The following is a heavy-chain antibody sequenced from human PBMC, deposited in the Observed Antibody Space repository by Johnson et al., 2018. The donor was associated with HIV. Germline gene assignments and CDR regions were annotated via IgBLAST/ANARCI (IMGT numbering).Heavy chain of an antibody. CDR2: IVSDVSSA. CDR1: GFTFSNNA. Sequence: VQLVESGGGLVQPGGSLRLSCAASGFTFSNNAMSWVRQAPGKGLVWVSRIVSDVSSAIYTDSVTGRFTISRDNTKNTVYLQMNSLRAEDTAVYYCTTGVFHAFDMWGQGTMVTVSS. J-gene: IGHJ3*02. CDR3: TTGVFHAFDM. D-gene: IGHD3-10*01. V-gene: IGHV3-74*02.